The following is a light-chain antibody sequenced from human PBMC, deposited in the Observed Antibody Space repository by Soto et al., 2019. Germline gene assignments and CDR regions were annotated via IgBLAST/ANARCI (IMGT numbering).Light chain of an antibody. CDR1: QGIRND. J-gene: IGKJ1*01. Sequence: AIQLTQSPSSLSASVGDRVTITCRASQGIRNDLGWYQQKPGKPPKLLIYAASSLQSGVPSRFSGSGSGTDFTLTISSLQPEDFATYYCLQDRHYPRTFGQGTKVEIK. V-gene: IGKV1-6*01. CDR2: AAS. CDR3: LQDRHYPRT.